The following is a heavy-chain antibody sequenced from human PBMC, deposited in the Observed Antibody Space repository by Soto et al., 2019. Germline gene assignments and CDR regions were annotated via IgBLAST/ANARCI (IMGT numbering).Heavy chain of an antibody. V-gene: IGHV1-69*06. CDR2: IIPIFGTA. Sequence: ASVKVSCKASGGTFSSYAISWVRQAPGQGLEWMGGIIPIFGTANYAQKFQGRVTITADKSTSTACMELSSLRSEDTAVYYCARYYGGDAFDIWGQGTMVTVSS. CDR1: GGTFSSYA. J-gene: IGHJ3*02. CDR3: ARYYGGDAFDI. D-gene: IGHD4-17*01.